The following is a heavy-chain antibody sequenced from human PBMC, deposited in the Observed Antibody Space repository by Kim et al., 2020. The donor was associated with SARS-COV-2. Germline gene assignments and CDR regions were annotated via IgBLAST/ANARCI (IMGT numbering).Heavy chain of an antibody. CDR1: GGTFSSYA. CDR3: AYREGGATNVVYYYYGMDV. J-gene: IGHJ6*01. Sequence: SVKVSCKASGGTFSSYAISWVRQAPGQGLEWMGRIIPIFNIANYAQKFQGRVTITADKSTSTAYMELSSLRSEDTAVYYCAYREGGATNVVYYYYGMDV. D-gene: IGHD1-26*01. CDR2: IIPIFNIA. V-gene: IGHV1-69*04.